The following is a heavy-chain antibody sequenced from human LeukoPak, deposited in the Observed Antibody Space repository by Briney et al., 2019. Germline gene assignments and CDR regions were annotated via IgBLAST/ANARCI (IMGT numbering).Heavy chain of an antibody. CDR1: GFTFSSYG. J-gene: IGHJ4*02. D-gene: IGHD3-22*01. CDR2: IRSKANNYAT. CDR3: TRQGDTRDY. V-gene: IGHV3-73*01. Sequence: PSGGSLRLSCAASGFTFSSYGMHWVRQASGKGLEWVGRIRSKANNYATAYAASVKGRFTISRDDSKNTAYLQMNSLKTEDTAVYYCTRQGDTRDYWGQGTLVTVSS.